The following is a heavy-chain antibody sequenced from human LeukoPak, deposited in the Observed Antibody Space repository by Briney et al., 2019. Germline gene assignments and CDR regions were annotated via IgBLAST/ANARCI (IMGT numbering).Heavy chain of an antibody. J-gene: IGHJ4*02. Sequence: SETLSLTCTVSGGSISSYYWSWIRQPPGKGLEWIGYIYYSGSTNYNPSLKSRVTISVDTSKNQFSLKLSSVTAADTAVYYCAREGRGYYYDSSGPNDYWGQGTLVTVSS. V-gene: IGHV4-59*01. CDR3: AREGRGYYYDSSGPNDY. CDR2: IYYSGST. CDR1: GGSISSYY. D-gene: IGHD3-22*01.